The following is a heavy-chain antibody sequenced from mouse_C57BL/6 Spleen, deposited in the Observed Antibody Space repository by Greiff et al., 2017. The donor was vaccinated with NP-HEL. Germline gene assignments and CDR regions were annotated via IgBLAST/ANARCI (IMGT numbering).Heavy chain of an antibody. Sequence: QVQLQQPGAELVKPGASVKLSCKASGYTFTSYWMHWVKQRPGPGLEWIGMIHPNSGSTNYNEKFKSKATLTVDKSSSTAYMQLSSLTSEDSAVYYCARDGSSYGRAMDYWGQGTSVTVSS. V-gene: IGHV1-64*01. CDR1: GYTFTSYW. J-gene: IGHJ4*01. CDR3: ARDGSSYGRAMDY. CDR2: IHPNSGST. D-gene: IGHD1-1*01.